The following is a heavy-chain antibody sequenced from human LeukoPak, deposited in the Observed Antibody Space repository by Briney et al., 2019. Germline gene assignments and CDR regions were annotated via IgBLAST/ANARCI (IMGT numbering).Heavy chain of an antibody. V-gene: IGHV4-59*12. CDR3: ARGHMITFGGVLYYFDY. J-gene: IGHJ4*02. D-gene: IGHD3-16*01. CDR2: IYYSGST. CDR1: GGSISSYY. Sequence: SETLSLTCTVSGGSISSYYWSWIRQPPGKGLEWFGYIYYSGSTNYNPSLKSRVTISVDTSKNQFSLKLSSVTAADTAVYYCARGHMITFGGVLYYFDYWGQGTLVTVSS.